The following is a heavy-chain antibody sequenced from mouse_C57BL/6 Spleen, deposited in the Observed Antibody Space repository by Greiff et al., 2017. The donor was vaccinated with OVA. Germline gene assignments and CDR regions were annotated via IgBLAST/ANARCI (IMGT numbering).Heavy chain of an antibody. CDR2: IYPGDGDT. CDR3: ARKEEGLYYYGSSFDY. D-gene: IGHD1-1*01. V-gene: IGHV1-80*01. J-gene: IGHJ2*01. CDR1: GYAFSSYW. Sequence: VQLKQSGAELVKPGASVKISCKASGYAFSSYWMNWVKQRPGKGLEWIGQIYPGDGDTNYNGKFKGKATLTADKSSSTAYMQLSSLTSEDSAVYFCARKEEGLYYYGSSFDYWGQGTTLTVSS.